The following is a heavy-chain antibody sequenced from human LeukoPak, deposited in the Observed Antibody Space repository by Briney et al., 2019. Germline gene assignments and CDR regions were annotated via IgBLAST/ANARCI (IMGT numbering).Heavy chain of an antibody. CDR3: ARVDEDLISMVVVVINGSFDI. V-gene: IGHV1-18*01. Sequence: GASVKVSCKASGYTFTSYGISWVRQAPGQGLEWMGWISAYNGNTNYAQKLQGRVTMTTDASTSTAYMELGSLRSDDTAVYYCARVDEDLISMVVVVINGSFDIWGQGTMVTVSS. CDR2: ISAYNGNT. CDR1: GYTFTSYG. J-gene: IGHJ3*02. D-gene: IGHD3-22*01.